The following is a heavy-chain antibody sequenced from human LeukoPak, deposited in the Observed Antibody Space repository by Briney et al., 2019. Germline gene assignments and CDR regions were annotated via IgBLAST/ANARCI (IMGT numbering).Heavy chain of an antibody. V-gene: IGHV4-34*01. CDR2: INHSGST. CDR3: ARHVTQLVRIDWFDP. J-gene: IGHJ5*02. CDR1: GGSFSGYY. D-gene: IGHD6-13*01. Sequence: PSETLSLTCAVYGGSFSGYYWSWIRQPPGKGLEWIGEINHSGSTNYNPSLKSRVTISVDTSKNQFSLKLSSVTAADTAVYYCARHVTQLVRIDWFDPWGQGTLVTVSS.